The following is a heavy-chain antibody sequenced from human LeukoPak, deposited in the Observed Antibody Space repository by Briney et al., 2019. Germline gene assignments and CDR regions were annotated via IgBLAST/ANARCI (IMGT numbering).Heavy chain of an antibody. CDR3: AKDIGRINCYDSRGHFDY. V-gene: IGHV3-9*01. J-gene: IGHJ4*02. Sequence: PGRSLRLSCAASGFTFDDYAMHWVRQAPGKGLEWVSGISWNSGSIGYADSVKGRFTISRDNAKNSLYLQMNSLRAEDTALYYCAKDIGRINCYDSRGHFDYWGQGTLVTVSS. CDR1: GFTFDDYA. CDR2: ISWNSGSI. D-gene: IGHD3-22*01.